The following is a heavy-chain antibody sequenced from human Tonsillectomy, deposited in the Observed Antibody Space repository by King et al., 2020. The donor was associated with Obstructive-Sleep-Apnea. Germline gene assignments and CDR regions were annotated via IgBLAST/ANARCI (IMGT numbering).Heavy chain of an antibody. J-gene: IGHJ4*02. CDR2: IYHSGST. CDR3: ARDLYKDCSGGTCYSAYYFDY. Sequence: QLQESGPGLVKPSETLSLTCTVSDYSISSDYYWGWIRQPPGKGLEWIGSIYHSGSTYYNASLKSRVTISADTSKNQFSLKLSSMTAADTAVYYCARDLYKDCSGGTCYSAYYFDYWGKGTLVTVSS. D-gene: IGHD2-15*01. CDR1: DYSISSDYY. V-gene: IGHV4-38-2*02.